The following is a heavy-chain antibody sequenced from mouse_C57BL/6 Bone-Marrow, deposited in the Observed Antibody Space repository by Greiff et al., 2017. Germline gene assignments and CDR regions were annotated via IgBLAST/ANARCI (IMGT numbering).Heavy chain of an antibody. CDR2: ISNLVYSI. J-gene: IGHJ4*01. CDR3: ARHEGGGAGAMDY. D-gene: IGHD1-1*02. Sequence: EVQLVESGGGLVQPGGSLKLSCAASGFTFSDYGMAWVRQAPRQGPEWVAFISNLVYSIYYADTVTGRFTISGENAKNTLYLGMSSLRSEDTAMYYCARHEGGGAGAMDYWGQGTSVTVSS. CDR1: GFTFSDYG. V-gene: IGHV5-15*01.